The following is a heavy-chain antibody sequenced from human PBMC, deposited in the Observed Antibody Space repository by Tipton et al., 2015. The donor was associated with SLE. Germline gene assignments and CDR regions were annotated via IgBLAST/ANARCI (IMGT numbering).Heavy chain of an antibody. D-gene: IGHD2-8*01. V-gene: IGHV4-59*12. CDR2: MYYTGST. Sequence: TLSLTCTVSGASISSYHWNWIRQSPGKGLEWIGNMYYTGSTNYNPSLKSRVTMSVDMSKSQFSLKLTSVTAADTAFYYCARESFTNDFYYYMDVWGKGTTVTVSS. J-gene: IGHJ6*03. CDR1: GASISSYH. CDR3: ARESFTNDFYYYMDV.